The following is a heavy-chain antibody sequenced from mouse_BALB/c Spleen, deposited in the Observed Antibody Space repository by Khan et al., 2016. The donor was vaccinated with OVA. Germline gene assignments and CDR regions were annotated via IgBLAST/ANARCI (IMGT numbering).Heavy chain of an antibody. CDR1: GYIFTSYW. D-gene: IGHD2-1*01. Sequence: VQLQESGAELVKPGASVKLSCKTSGYIFTSYWIQWVKQRPGQGLGWIGQIFPGTGTTYYNENFKGKATLTVDTSSSTAYMHLSSLTSEDSAVYFCASGYFGNYEFVFWGQGTLVTVSP. J-gene: IGHJ3*01. V-gene: IGHV1S132*01. CDR2: IFPGTGTT. CDR3: ASGYFGNYEFVF.